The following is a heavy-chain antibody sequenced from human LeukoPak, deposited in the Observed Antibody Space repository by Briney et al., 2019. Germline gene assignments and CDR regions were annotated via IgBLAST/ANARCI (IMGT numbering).Heavy chain of an antibody. J-gene: IGHJ3*02. D-gene: IGHD6-19*01. CDR2: IYYSGST. CDR3: ARQAIQWLAVAFDI. Sequence: PLETLCLTCTVSGGSISSYYWTWIRQPPGKGLEWIGYIYYSGSTNYSPSLKRRVIISVDTSKNEFSVKLSSVTAADTAVYYCARQAIQWLAVAFDIWGQGTMV. CDR1: GGSISSYY. V-gene: IGHV4-59*01.